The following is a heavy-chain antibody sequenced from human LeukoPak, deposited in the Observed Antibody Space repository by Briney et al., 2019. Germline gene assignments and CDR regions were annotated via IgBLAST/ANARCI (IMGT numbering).Heavy chain of an antibody. CDR2: IYTSGST. V-gene: IGHV4-61*02. Sequence: PSQTLSLTRTVSGNSISSGDNYWSWIRQPAGKGLQSTGRIYTSGSTNYNPSPKSRVTISGDTSKNQCSLRLSSVTAADTAVYSGARASYSYDINGWVPFDYWGQGTLVTVSS. CDR1: GNSISSGDNY. D-gene: IGHD3-22*01. J-gene: IGHJ4*02. CDR3: ARASYSYDINGWVPFDY.